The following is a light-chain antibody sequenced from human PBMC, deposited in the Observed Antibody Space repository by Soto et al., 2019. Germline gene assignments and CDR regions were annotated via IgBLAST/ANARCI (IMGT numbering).Light chain of an antibody. J-gene: IGLJ1*01. CDR3: CSHAGSYTYV. CDR1: SSDVGGYNY. V-gene: IGLV2-11*01. CDR2: DVT. Sequence: QSVLTQPRSVSGSPGQSLTISCTGTSSDVGGYNYVSWYQQHPGKVPKLMIYDVTKRPSGVPDRCSGSKSGNTASLTISGLQSEDEADYYCCSHAGSYTYVFGTGTKVTVL.